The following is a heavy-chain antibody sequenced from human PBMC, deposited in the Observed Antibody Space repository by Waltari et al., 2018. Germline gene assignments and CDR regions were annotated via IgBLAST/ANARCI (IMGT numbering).Heavy chain of an antibody. CDR2: IYYSGST. CDR3: AREGNYYDSSGYYRTFDY. V-gene: IGHV4-59*01. D-gene: IGHD3-22*01. CDR1: GGSISSYY. J-gene: IGHJ4*02. Sequence: QVQLQESGPGLVKPSETLSLTCTVSGGSISSYYWSWIRQPPGKGLEWIGYIYYSGSTNYNPSLTSRVTISVDTSKNQFSLKLSAVTAADTAVYYCAREGNYYDSSGYYRTFDYWGQGTLVTVSS.